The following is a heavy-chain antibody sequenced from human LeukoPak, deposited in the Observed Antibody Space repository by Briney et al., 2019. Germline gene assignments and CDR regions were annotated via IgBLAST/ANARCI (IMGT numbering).Heavy chain of an antibody. CDR1: GYDFTSYW. Sequence: GESLKISCKGSGYDFTSYWIVWVRQMPGKGLEWMGMIYPGDSDTRYSPSFQGQVTISADKSISTAYLQWSSLKASDTAMYYCARSQTLYDFWSGYYPPYFDYWGQGTLVTVSS. CDR3: ARSQTLYDFWSGYYPPYFDY. D-gene: IGHD3-3*01. CDR2: IYPGDSDT. J-gene: IGHJ4*02. V-gene: IGHV5-51*01.